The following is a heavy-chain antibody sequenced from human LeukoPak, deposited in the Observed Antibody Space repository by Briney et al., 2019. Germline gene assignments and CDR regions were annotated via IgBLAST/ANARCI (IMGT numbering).Heavy chain of an antibody. CDR1: GFTFSSYA. Sequence: TGGSLRLSCAASGFTFSSYAMSWVRQAPGKGLEWVSSMSGSGGSTYYADSVRGRFTISRDNSKNTLYLQMNSLRAEDTALYYCARELSPVVKYYFEYWGQGTLVTVSP. CDR2: MSGSGGST. D-gene: IGHD3-22*01. J-gene: IGHJ4*02. V-gene: IGHV3-23*01. CDR3: ARELSPVVKYYFEY.